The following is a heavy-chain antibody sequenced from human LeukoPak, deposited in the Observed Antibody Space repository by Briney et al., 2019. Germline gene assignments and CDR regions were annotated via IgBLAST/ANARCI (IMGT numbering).Heavy chain of an antibody. CDR2: IYYSGSI. J-gene: IGHJ4*02. CDR3: ARENPSGYYNRPIDY. CDR1: GASTTSYY. D-gene: IGHD3-22*01. Sequence: SETLSLTCSVSGASTTSYYWNWIRQPPGKGLEWIGDIYYSGSIKYNPSLKSRVTMSVDTSKNQFSLKLSSVAAADTAIYYCARENPSGYYNRPIDYWGQRTLVTVSS. V-gene: IGHV4-59*01.